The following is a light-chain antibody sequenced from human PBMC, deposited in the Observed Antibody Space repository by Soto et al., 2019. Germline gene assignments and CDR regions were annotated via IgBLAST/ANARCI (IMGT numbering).Light chain of an antibody. J-gene: IGLJ3*02. CDR1: SSDIGDYNY. V-gene: IGLV2-14*01. CDR3: CSSTSPTSLVV. CDR2: DVS. Sequence: QSALTQPASVSGSPGQSITISCPGTSSDIGDYNYVSWYQQYPGKVPKLVIYDVSHRPSGVSNRFSGSKSGNTASLTISGLQAEDGADYYCCSSTSPTSLVVFGGGTKVTVL.